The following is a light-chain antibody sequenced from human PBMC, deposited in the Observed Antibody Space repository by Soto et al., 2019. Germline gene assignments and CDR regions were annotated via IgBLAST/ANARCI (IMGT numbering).Light chain of an antibody. CDR3: LQHNSYPYT. Sequence: DIQMTQSPSSLSTSVGDRVTITCRASQGISTFLNWYQQKPGKAPKRLIYAASSLQSGVPSRFSGSGSGTEFTLTISSLQPEDFATYYCLQHNSYPYTFGQGTKLEIK. CDR1: QGISTF. CDR2: AAS. J-gene: IGKJ2*01. V-gene: IGKV1-17*01.